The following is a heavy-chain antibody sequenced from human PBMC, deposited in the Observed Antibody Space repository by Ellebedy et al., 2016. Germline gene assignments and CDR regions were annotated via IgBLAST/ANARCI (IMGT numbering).Heavy chain of an antibody. Sequence: GSLRLSXTVSGGSISSYYWSWIRQPPGKGLEWIGYIYYSGSTTYNPFLESRVTISIDTSKKQISLRLKSVTAADTAVYYCAREGDYGANNWLDPWGQGTLVIVSS. CDR1: GGSISSYY. CDR3: AREGDYGANNWLDP. J-gene: IGHJ5*02. CDR2: IYYSGST. D-gene: IGHD4-17*01. V-gene: IGHV4-59*01.